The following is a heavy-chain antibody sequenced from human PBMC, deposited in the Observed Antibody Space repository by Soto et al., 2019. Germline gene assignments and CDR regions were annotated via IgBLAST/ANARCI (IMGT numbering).Heavy chain of an antibody. Sequence: SVKVSCKASGGTFSSYTISWVRQAPGQGLEWMGRIIPILGIANYAQKFQGRVTITADKSTSTAYMELSSLRSEDTAVYYCARGGVQGIAAAGTSPPFDYWGQGTLVTVSS. J-gene: IGHJ4*02. CDR2: IIPILGIA. CDR3: ARGGVQGIAAAGTSPPFDY. V-gene: IGHV1-69*02. CDR1: GGTFSSYT. D-gene: IGHD6-13*01.